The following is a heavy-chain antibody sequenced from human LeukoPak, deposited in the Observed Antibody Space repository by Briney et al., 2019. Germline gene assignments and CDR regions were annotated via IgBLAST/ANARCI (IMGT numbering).Heavy chain of an antibody. J-gene: IGHJ4*02. CDR2: ISSSSSYT. CDR1: GFTFSDYH. D-gene: IGHD6-13*01. CDR3: ATTAYSSTWSFHY. V-gene: IGHV3-11*03. Sequence: GGSLRLSCAASGFTFSDYHMSWIRQAPGKGLEWVSYISSSSSYTNYADSVKGRFTISRDNAKNSVYLQMNSLRAEDTAVYYCATTAYSSTWSFHYWGQGTLVTVSS.